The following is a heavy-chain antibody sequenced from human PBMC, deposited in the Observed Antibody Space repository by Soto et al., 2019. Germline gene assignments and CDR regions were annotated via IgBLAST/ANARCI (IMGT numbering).Heavy chain of an antibody. Sequence: GGSLRLSCAASGFTFSSYAMHWVRQAPGKGLEWVAVISYDGSNKYYADSVKGRFTISRDNSKNTLYLQMNSLRAEDTAVYYCASAYSGSILRPSDYWGQGTLVTVSS. D-gene: IGHD1-26*01. V-gene: IGHV3-30-3*01. CDR3: ASAYSGSILRPSDY. CDR2: ISYDGSNK. J-gene: IGHJ4*02. CDR1: GFTFSSYA.